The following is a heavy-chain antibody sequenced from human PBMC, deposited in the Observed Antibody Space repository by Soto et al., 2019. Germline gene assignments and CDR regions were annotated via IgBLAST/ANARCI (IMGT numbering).Heavy chain of an antibody. CDR1: GYTLTELS. V-gene: IGHV1-24*01. J-gene: IGHJ4*02. D-gene: IGHD6-19*01. Sequence: GAPVKVSCKVSGYTLTELSMHWVRQSPGKGLEWMGGFDPEDGETIYAQKFQGRVTMTEDTSTDTAYMELSSLRSEDTAVYYCATDSAIAVAGFGRDYWGQGTLVTVSS. CDR3: ATDSAIAVAGFGRDY. CDR2: FDPEDGET.